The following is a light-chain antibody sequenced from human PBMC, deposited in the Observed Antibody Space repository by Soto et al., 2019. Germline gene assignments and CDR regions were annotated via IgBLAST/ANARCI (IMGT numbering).Light chain of an antibody. CDR3: QQYNTFWT. Sequence: DIQMTQSPPSVSASVGDRVTITCRASQDVGKWLAWYQQKPGKAPTLLIHGASSLQSGVPPRYSGSGSGTEFTLTISSLQPDDFATYYCQQYNTFWTFGQGTKVDIK. CDR1: QDVGKW. J-gene: IGKJ1*01. CDR2: GAS. V-gene: IGKV1-12*01.